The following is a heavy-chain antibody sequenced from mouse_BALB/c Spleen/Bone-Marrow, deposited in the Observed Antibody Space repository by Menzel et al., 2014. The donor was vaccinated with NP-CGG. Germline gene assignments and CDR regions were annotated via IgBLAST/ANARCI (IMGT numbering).Heavy chain of an antibody. D-gene: IGHD1-1*01. CDR1: GYTFTDYW. J-gene: IGHJ2*01. V-gene: IGHV1-69*01. Sequence: QVQLKESGAELVMPGASVKMSCKASGYTFTDYWMHWVKQRPGQGLEWIGAIDTSDSYTSYNQKFKGKATLTVDESSSTAYMQLSSLTSEDSAVYYCARWLCGSSQYFDYWGQGTTLTVSS. CDR2: IDTSDSYT. CDR3: ARWLCGSSQYFDY.